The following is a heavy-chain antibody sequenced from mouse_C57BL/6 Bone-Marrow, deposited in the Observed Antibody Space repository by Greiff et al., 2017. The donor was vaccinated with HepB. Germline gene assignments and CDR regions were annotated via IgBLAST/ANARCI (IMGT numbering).Heavy chain of an antibody. V-gene: IGHV5-6*01. Sequence: EVQGVESGGDLVKPGGSLKLSCAASGFTFSSYGMSWVRQTPDKRLEWVATISSGGSYTYYPDSVKGRFTISRDNAKNTLYLQMSSLKSEDTAMYYCARHRTAQATFAYWGQGTLVTVSA. CDR1: GFTFSSYG. J-gene: IGHJ3*01. CDR2: ISSGGSYT. CDR3: ARHRTAQATFAY. D-gene: IGHD3-2*02.